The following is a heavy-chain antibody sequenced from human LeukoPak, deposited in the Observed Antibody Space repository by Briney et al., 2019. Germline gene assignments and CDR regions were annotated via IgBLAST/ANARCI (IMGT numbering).Heavy chain of an antibody. J-gene: IGHJ4*02. Sequence: GGSLRLSCAASGFTFSTYWMTWVRQAPGKGLDWVGNIKQYGSRTYYADSLKGRFTISRDNAKNSLYLQMNSLRAEDTALYYCAKDEEWDSRSYRYYFDYWGQGTLVTVSS. CDR1: GFTFSTYW. CDR2: IKQYGSRT. CDR3: AKDEEWDSRSYRYYFDY. D-gene: IGHD3-22*01. V-gene: IGHV3-7*01.